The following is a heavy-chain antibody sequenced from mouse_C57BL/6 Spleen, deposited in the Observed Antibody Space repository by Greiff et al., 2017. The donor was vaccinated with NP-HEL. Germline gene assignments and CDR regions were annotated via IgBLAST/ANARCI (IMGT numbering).Heavy chain of an antibody. J-gene: IGHJ1*03. Sequence: EVKLMESGEGLVKPGGSLKLSCAASGFTFSSYAMSWVRQTPEKRLEWVAYISSGGDYIYYADTVKGRFTISRDNARNTLYLQMSSLKSEDTAMYYCTRGGYYGSSYEGYFDVWGTGTTVTVSS. CDR3: TRGGYYGSSYEGYFDV. D-gene: IGHD1-1*01. CDR1: GFTFSSYA. V-gene: IGHV5-9-1*02. CDR2: ISSGGDYI.